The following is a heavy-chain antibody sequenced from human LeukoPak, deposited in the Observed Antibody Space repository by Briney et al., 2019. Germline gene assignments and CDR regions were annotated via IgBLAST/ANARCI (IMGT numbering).Heavy chain of an antibody. J-gene: IGHJ5*02. Sequence: SETLSLTCTVSGGSISSYSWSWIRQPAGKGLEWIGRIYTSGSTNYNPSLKSRVTMSVDTSKNQFSLKLSSVTAADTAVYYCAREIYCSSTSCYSENWFDPWGQGTLVTVSS. D-gene: IGHD2-2*02. CDR1: GGSISSYS. V-gene: IGHV4-4*07. CDR3: AREIYCSSTSCYSENWFDP. CDR2: IYTSGST.